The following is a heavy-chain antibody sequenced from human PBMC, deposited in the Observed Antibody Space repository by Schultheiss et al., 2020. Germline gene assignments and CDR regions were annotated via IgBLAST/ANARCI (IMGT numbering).Heavy chain of an antibody. CDR2: IKSKVDGGTI. V-gene: IGHV3-15*01. CDR3: TTAGVAAASDY. D-gene: IGHD6-13*01. J-gene: IGHJ4*02. Sequence: GESLKISCAASGFTFKKAWMNWVRQAPGKGLEWVGRIKSKVDGGTIDYAAPVRGRFIISRDDSKNTLYLQMNSLKSEDTAVYYCTTAGVAAASDYWGQGTLVTVSS. CDR1: GFTFKKAW.